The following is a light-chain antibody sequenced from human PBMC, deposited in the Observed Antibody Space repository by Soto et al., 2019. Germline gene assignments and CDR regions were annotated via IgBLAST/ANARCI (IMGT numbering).Light chain of an antibody. J-gene: IGKJ5*01. V-gene: IGKV1-5*03. Sequence: IQMTPSPATLPASLGGRVPITCGARQSISAWLAWYQHKTGKAPKLLIYKASNLEDGVPSRFRGSGSGTECTLTINSLQADDFATYYCQQHNSSSITCGQGTRLEIK. CDR2: KAS. CDR1: QSISAW. CDR3: QQHNSSSIT.